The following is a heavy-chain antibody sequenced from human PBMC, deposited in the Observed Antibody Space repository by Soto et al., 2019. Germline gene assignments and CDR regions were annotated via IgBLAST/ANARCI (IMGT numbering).Heavy chain of an antibody. CDR3: ARVWTGTTYYYYYMDV. J-gene: IGHJ6*03. CDR2: IYYSGST. V-gene: IGHV4-59*01. Sequence: SETLALTCTVTGGSISSYYWSWIRQPPWKGLEWIGYIYYSGSTNYNPSLKSRVTISVDTSKNQFSLKLSSVTAADTAVYYCARVWTGTTYYYYYMDVWGKGTTVTVSS. D-gene: IGHD1-1*01. CDR1: GGSISSYY.